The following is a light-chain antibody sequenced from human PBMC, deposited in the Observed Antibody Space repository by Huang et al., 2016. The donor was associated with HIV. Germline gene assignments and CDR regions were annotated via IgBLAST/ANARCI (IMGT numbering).Light chain of an antibody. CDR2: GAS. V-gene: IGKV3-15*01. Sequence: EIVMTQSPATLSVSPGERATLSGRASQSVSRSLAWYQQKPGQAPRLLIHGASTRATGNPAGFSGSGSGTEFTLTISSLQSEDFAVYYCQQYDNWPPTCGQGTKVEIK. J-gene: IGKJ1*01. CDR1: QSVSRS. CDR3: QQYDNWPPT.